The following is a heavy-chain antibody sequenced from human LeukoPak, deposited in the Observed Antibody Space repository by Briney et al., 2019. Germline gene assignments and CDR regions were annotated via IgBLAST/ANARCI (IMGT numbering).Heavy chain of an antibody. CDR2: ISGSGGSP. J-gene: IGHJ5*02. D-gene: IGHD3-3*02. V-gene: IGHV3-23*01. CDR1: GFTFSSYA. CDR3: AKVQDIFGVVNNWFDP. Sequence: GGSLRLSCAASGFTFSSYAMSWVRQAPGKGLEWVSAISGSGGSPFYADSVKGRFTISRDSSKTTLYLQMNSLRAEDTAVYYCAKVQDIFGVVNNWFDPWGQGTLVTVSS.